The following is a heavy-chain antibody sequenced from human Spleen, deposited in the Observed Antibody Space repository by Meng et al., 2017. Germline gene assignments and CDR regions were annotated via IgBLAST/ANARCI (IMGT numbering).Heavy chain of an antibody. CDR1: GGSFSDYY. J-gene: IGHJ4*02. D-gene: IGHD4-11*01. CDR2: INHSGST. V-gene: IGHV4-34*01. Sequence: GQLPRWGAELLKPSETPSPPCVVSGGSFSDYYWSWIRQPPGKGLEWIGEINHSGSTNYNPSLESRATISVDTSQNNLSLKLSSVTAADSAVYYCARGPTTMAHDFDYWGQGTLVTVSS. CDR3: ARGPTTMAHDFDY.